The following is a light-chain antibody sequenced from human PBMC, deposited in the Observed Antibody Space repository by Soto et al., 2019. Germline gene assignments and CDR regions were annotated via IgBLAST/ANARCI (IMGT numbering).Light chain of an antibody. Sequence: IVMTQSPGTLSLSPGEGATLSCRASQRVSSNYLAWYQQKPGQAPRLLIYGASSMATGIPDRFSGSGSGTHFTHTCSRLEPGDFAVYHCQQYGSSTGTFGQGTKVEI. V-gene: IGKV3-20*01. CDR2: GAS. CDR1: QRVSSNY. J-gene: IGKJ1*01. CDR3: QQYGSSTGT.